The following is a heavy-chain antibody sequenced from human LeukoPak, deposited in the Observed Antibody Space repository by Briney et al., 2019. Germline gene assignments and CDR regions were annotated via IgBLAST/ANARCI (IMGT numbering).Heavy chain of an antibody. Sequence: PGGSLRLSCAAAGFISEDYAMHWVRQAPGKGLEWVSRITRNSDRKDYVTSVRGRFTISRDDTMNSLYLQMSSLRAEDTAVYYCATDRGWRTSGYYLYYFEYWGQGTLVTFSS. D-gene: IGHD3-3*01. CDR2: ITRNSDRK. CDR3: ATDRGWRTSGYYLYYFEY. V-gene: IGHV3-9*02. CDR1: GFISEDYA. J-gene: IGHJ4*02.